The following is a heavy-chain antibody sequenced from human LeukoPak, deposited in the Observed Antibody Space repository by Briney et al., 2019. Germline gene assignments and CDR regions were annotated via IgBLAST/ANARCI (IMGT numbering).Heavy chain of an antibody. CDR1: GFSFSSYW. V-gene: IGHV3-74*01. J-gene: IGHJ4*02. CDR2: ISSDGSII. D-gene: IGHD3-22*01. CDR3: ARLQEKYYYDSSGYSFDY. Sequence: GGSLRLSCAASGFSFSSYWMHWVRQAPGKGLVWVSRISSDGSIINYADSVKGRFTISRDNAKNTLYLQMNSLRAEDTAVYYCARLQEKYYYDSSGYSFDYWGQGTLVTVSS.